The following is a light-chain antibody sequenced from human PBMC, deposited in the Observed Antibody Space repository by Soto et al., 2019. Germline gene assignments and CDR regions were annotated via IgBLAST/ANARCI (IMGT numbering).Light chain of an antibody. J-gene: IGLJ7*01. CDR2: DVS. CDR1: SSDVGDYDF. CDR3: CSYPGGHTWV. Sequence: QSALTQPPSVSGSPGQSVTISCTGTSSDVGDYDFVSWYHQYPGKVPKVIIYDVSERPSGVPDRFSGSKSGNTASLTISGLQAEDEAVYYFCSYPGGHTWVFGGGTQLTVL. V-gene: IGLV2-11*01.